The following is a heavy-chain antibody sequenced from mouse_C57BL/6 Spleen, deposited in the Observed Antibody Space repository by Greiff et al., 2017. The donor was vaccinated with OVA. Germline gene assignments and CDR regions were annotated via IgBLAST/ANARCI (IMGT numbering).Heavy chain of an antibody. Sequence: QVQLQQSGAELVKPGASVKISCKASGYSFSSYWMNWVKQRPGPGLAWIGQIYPGDGDTNYNGKFKGKATLTADKSSSRSDMQRNSLTSEDSAVDFCARVLISTGVASDYWGQGTTLTVSS. CDR1: GYSFSSYW. CDR3: ARVLISTGVASDY. V-gene: IGHV1-80*01. D-gene: IGHD1-1*01. CDR2: IYPGDGDT. J-gene: IGHJ2*01.